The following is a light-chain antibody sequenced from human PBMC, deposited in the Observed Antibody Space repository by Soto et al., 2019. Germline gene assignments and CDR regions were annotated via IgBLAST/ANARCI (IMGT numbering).Light chain of an antibody. CDR1: QNINNY. CDR2: DAS. V-gene: IGKV1-33*01. CDR3: QQYENLPT. J-gene: IGKJ5*01. Sequence: DIRVTQCPSSLSASVGDIVTITCQASQNINNYLNWYQQKPGRAPKLLIYDASNLEAGVPSRFRGSGSGTDFTFTISRLQPEDIATYYCQQYENLPTFGQGTRLEIK.